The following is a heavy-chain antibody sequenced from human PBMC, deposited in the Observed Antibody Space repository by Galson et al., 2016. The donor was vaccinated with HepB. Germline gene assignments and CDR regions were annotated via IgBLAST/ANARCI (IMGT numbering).Heavy chain of an antibody. Sequence: SLRLSCAASGFTFGHYAMHWVRQAPGKGLEWVSGISWNSDSIGYADSVKGRFTISRDNAKNSLYLQMNSLRAEDTALDHCAKSDCSSTSCFPDYWGQGTRVTVSS. D-gene: IGHD2-2*01. J-gene: IGHJ4*02. V-gene: IGHV3-9*01. CDR1: GFTFGHYA. CDR3: AKSDCSSTSCFPDY. CDR2: ISWNSDSI.